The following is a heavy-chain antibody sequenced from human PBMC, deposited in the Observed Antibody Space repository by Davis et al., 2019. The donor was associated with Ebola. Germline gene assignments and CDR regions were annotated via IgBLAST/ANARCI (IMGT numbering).Heavy chain of an antibody. V-gene: IGHV3-49*03. J-gene: IGHJ4*02. CDR3: TLRRCSSTSCYSPDY. D-gene: IGHD2-2*01. CDR2: IRSKAYGGTT. CDR1: GFTFGDYA. Sequence: GESLKISCTASGFTFGDYAMSWFRQAPGKGLEWVGFIRSKAYGGTTEYAASVKGRFTISRDDSKSIAYLQMNSLKTEDTAVYYCTLRRCSSTSCYSPDYWGQGTLVTVSS.